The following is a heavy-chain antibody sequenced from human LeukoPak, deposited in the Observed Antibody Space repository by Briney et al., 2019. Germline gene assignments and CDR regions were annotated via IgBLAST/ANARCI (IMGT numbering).Heavy chain of an antibody. Sequence: SVKVSCKASGGTFSSYAISWVRQAPGQGLEWMGRIIPILGIANYAQKFQGRVTITADKSTNTAYMELSSLRSEDTAVYYCAMATITGVCDYWGQGTLVTVSS. V-gene: IGHV1-69*04. CDR2: IIPILGIA. D-gene: IGHD5-24*01. CDR3: AMATITGVCDY. CDR1: GGTFSSYA. J-gene: IGHJ4*02.